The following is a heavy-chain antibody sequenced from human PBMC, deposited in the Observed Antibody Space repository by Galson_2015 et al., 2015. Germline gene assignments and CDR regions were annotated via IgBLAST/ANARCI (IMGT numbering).Heavy chain of an antibody. CDR2: ISSSSATI. CDR1: GFTFSSYT. CDR3: ARDPWRGSYKVFYFDY. Sequence: SLRLSCAASGFTFSSYTISWVRLAPGKGLEWVSYISSSSATIYYADSVKGRFTISRDNAKNSLYLQMNSLRDEDTAVYYCARDPWRGSYKVFYFDYWGQGTLVTVST. J-gene: IGHJ4*02. D-gene: IGHD1-26*01. V-gene: IGHV3-48*02.